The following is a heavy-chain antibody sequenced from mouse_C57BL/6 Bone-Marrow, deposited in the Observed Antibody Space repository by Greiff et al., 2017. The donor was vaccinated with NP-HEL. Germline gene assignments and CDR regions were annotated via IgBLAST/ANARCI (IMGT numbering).Heavy chain of an antibody. CDR2: INYDGSST. J-gene: IGHJ4*01. D-gene: IGHD2-3*01. CDR1: GFTFSDYY. V-gene: IGHV5-16*01. CDR3: ARDRGWLHYYAMDY. Sequence: EVMLVESEGGLVQPGSSMKLSCTASGFTFSDYYMAWVRQVPAKGLEWVANINYDGSSTYYLDSLKSRFIIPRDNAKNILYLQMSSLKSEDTATYYCARDRGWLHYYAMDYWGQGTSVTVSA.